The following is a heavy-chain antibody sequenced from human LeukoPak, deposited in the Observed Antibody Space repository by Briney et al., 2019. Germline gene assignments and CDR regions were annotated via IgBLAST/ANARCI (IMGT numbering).Heavy chain of an antibody. J-gene: IGHJ4*02. V-gene: IGHV4-34*01. CDR1: GGSFSSYY. CDR3: ARGVRIADY. Sequence: SETLSLTCAVYGGSFSSYYWSWICQSPGRGLEWIGEINHSGSTYYNPSLKSRVTISEDTSKNQFSLKLSSVTAADAAVYYCARGVRIADYWGQGTLVTVSS. D-gene: IGHD6-13*01. CDR2: INHSGST.